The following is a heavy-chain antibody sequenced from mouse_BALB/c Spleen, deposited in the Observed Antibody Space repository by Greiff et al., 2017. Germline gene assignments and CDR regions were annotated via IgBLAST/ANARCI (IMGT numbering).Heavy chain of an antibody. CDR3: AYDYDGAY. V-gene: IGHV14-3*02. Sequence: EVKLMESGAELVKPGASVKLSCTASGFNIKDTYMHWVKQRPEQGLEWIGRIDPANGNTKYDPKFQGKATITADTSSNTAYLQLSSLTSEDTAVYYCAYDYDGAYWGQGTLVTVSA. J-gene: IGHJ3*01. D-gene: IGHD2-4*01. CDR1: GFNIKDTY. CDR2: IDPANGNT.